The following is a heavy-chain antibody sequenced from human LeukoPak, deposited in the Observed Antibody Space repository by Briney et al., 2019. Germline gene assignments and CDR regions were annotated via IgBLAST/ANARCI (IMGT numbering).Heavy chain of an antibody. Sequence: GGSLRLSCAASGFTFSSYAMSWVRQAPGKGLEWVSVIYSGGSTYYADSVKGRFTISRDNSKNTLYLQMNSLRAEDTAVYYCAREVSGSSLDYWGQGTLVTVSS. CDR1: GFTFSSYA. D-gene: IGHD5-12*01. CDR2: IYSGGST. CDR3: AREVSGSSLDY. J-gene: IGHJ4*02. V-gene: IGHV3-66*01.